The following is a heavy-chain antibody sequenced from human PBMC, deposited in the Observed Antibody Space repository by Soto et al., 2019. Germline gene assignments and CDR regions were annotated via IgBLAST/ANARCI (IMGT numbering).Heavy chain of an antibody. CDR3: AREWDNKSEHSSGCYDNF. V-gene: IGHV6-1*01. D-gene: IGHD6-19*01. CDR1: GDSVSRNNAA. J-gene: IGHJ4*02. Sequence: SQTLSLTCAISGDSVSRNNAAWNWIRQSPSRGLEWLGRTYYRSKWYNDYALSVKSRIRINADTSKNQFSLQLNSVIPEDTAMYYCAREWDNKSEHSSGCYDNFGGQGTLVT. CDR2: TYYRSKWYN.